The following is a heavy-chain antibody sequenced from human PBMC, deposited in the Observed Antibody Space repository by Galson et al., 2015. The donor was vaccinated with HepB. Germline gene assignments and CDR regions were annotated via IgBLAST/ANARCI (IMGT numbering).Heavy chain of an antibody. CDR2: ISSSSSSI. J-gene: IGHJ4*02. CDR3: ARDRGGAAAGFYY. D-gene: IGHD6-13*01. CDR1: GFTFSYYS. V-gene: IGHV3-48*01. Sequence: SLRLSCAASGFTFSYYSMNWVRQAPGKGLEWVSYISSSSSSINYADSVKGRFTISRDNAKNSLYLQMNSLRAEDTAVYYCARDRGGAAAGFYYWGQGTLVTVSS.